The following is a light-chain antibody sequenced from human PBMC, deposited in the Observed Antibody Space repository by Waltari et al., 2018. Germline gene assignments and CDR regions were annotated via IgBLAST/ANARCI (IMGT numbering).Light chain of an antibody. CDR3: QQYYTAPYT. CDR2: WAS. Sequence: DIVMTQSPDSLAVSLGEKATINCKSNQHLLYNSNNKNYLALYQQKPGQPLKLFFYWASSRESGVPDRFSGSGSGTDFTLTIGSLQAEDVAVYYCQQYYTAPYTFGQGTKLEIK. J-gene: IGKJ2*01. V-gene: IGKV4-1*01. CDR1: QHLLYNSNNKNY.